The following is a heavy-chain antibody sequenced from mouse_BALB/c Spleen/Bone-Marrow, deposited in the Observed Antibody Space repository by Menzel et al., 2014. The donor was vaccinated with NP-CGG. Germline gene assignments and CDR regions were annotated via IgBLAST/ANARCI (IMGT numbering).Heavy chain of an antibody. J-gene: IGHJ2*01. CDR3: ARPDYYGYLNY. V-gene: IGHV4-1*02. CDR2: INPDSRTI. CDR1: GFDFSRYW. D-gene: IGHD1-1*01. Sequence: VQLKESGGGLVQPGGSLKFSRAASGFDFSRYWMSWVRQAPGKGLEWIGEINPDSRTINYSPSLKDKFIISRDNAKNTLYLRLNKVRSEDTALYYCARPDYYGYLNYWGRGTTLTVSS.